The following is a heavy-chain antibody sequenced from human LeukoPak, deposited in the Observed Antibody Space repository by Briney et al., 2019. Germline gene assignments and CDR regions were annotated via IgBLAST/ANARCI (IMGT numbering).Heavy chain of an antibody. Sequence: GGSLRLSCAASGFTLSTYTMNWVRQAPGKGLEWVSYISSSGSTIYYADSVKGRFTISRDNAKNSLYLQMNSLRAEDTAVYYCARDKVVGATHFDYWGQGTLVTVSS. V-gene: IGHV3-48*04. CDR2: ISSSGSTI. CDR3: ARDKVVGATHFDY. D-gene: IGHD1-26*01. J-gene: IGHJ4*02. CDR1: GFTLSTYT.